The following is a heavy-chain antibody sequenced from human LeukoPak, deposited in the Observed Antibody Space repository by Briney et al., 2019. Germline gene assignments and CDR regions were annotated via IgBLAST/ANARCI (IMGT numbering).Heavy chain of an antibody. CDR1: GFTVGNNH. CDR3: ANRAVAAPY. J-gene: IGHJ4*02. Sequence: GGSLRLSCAASGFTVGNNHMNWVRQAPGKGLEWVSLIYSGGNTQYADSVKGRFIIFRDSSKNTLYLQMNSLRVEDTAVYYCANRAVAAPYWGQGTLVTVSS. D-gene: IGHD6-19*01. CDR2: IYSGGNT. V-gene: IGHV3-66*01.